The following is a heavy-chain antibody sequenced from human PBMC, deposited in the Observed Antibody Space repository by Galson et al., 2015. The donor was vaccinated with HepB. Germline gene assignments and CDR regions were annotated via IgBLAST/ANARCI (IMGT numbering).Heavy chain of an antibody. CDR2: INQSGST. J-gene: IGHJ4*02. CDR1: GGSFSGYF. D-gene: IGHD3-16*01. Sequence: SETLSLTCAVYGGSFSGYFWGWIRQPPGKGLEWIGEINQSGSTNYNPSLKSRVTISVDTSKNQFSLELSSVTAADTVVYYCAVQVGDRDDFWGQGTLVTVSS. V-gene: IGHV4-34*01. CDR3: AVQVGDRDDF.